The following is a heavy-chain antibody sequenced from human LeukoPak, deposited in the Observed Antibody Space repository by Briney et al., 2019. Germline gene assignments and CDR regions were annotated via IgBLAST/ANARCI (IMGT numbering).Heavy chain of an antibody. CDR2: MFISGRT. J-gene: IGHJ5*02. D-gene: IGHD2-15*01. CDR1: GGSISSHY. Sequence: SETLSLTCTISGGSISSHYWSWIRQSAGKGLEWIGRMFISGRTNYNPSLQSRVTMSIDKSKNQFSLNLNSVTAADTAVYFCARDGSWGWFDPWGRGTPVTVSS. V-gene: IGHV4-4*07. CDR3: ARDGSWGWFDP.